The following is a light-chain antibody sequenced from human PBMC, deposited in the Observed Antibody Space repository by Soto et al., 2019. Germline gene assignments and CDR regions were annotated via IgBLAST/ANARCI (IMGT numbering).Light chain of an antibody. CDR3: HQYNSYS. V-gene: IGKV1-5*01. CDR1: QSISSY. Sequence: DIQMTQSPSSLSASVGDRVTITCRASQSISSYLNWYQQKPGTAPKVLIYHASNLQSGVPSRFSGSGSGTEFTLTISSLQPDDFATYYCHQYNSYSFGQGTKVDIK. J-gene: IGKJ1*01. CDR2: HAS.